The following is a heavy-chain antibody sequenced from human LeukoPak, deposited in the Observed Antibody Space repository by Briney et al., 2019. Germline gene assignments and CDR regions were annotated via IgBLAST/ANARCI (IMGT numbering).Heavy chain of an antibody. V-gene: IGHV4-34*01. CDR3: ARHGWHAWYFDL. D-gene: IGHD6-19*01. Sequence: SETLSLTCAVYGGSFSGYYWSWIRQPPGKGLEWIGEINQRRNTNYTPSLKSRVTISIDTSKNQFSLKLSSVTAADTAVYYCARHGWHAWYFDLWGRGTLVTVSS. J-gene: IGHJ2*01. CDR1: GGSFSGYY. CDR2: INQRRNT.